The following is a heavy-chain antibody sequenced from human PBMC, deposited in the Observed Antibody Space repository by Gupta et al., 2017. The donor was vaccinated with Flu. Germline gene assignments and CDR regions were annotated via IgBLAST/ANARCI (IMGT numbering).Heavy chain of an antibody. J-gene: IGHJ6*02. CDR3: AKGXPVAGTVYYGMDV. D-gene: IGHD6-19*01. Sequence: EVQLLESGGGLVQPGGSLRLSCAASGFTFSSYAMRWVRQAPGKGLEWVSAISGSGGSTYYADSVKGRFTISRDNSKNTRYLQMNRLREEDKXVXYCAKGXPVAGTVYYGMDVWGQGTTVTVSS. V-gene: IGHV3-23*01. CDR1: GFTFSSYA. CDR2: ISGSGGST.